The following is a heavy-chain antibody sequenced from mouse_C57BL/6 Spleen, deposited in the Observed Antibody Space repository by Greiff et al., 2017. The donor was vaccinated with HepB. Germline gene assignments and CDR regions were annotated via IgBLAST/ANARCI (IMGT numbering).Heavy chain of an antibody. Sequence: VKLMESGAELARPGASVKLSCKASGYTFTSYGISWVKQRTGQGLEWIGEIYPRSGNTYYNEKFKGKATLTADKSSSTAYMELRSLTSEDSAVYFCARVYSNYFFDVRGTGTTVTVSS. D-gene: IGHD2-5*01. J-gene: IGHJ1*03. V-gene: IGHV1-81*01. CDR2: IYPRSGNT. CDR1: GYTFTSYG. CDR3: ARVYSNYFFDV.